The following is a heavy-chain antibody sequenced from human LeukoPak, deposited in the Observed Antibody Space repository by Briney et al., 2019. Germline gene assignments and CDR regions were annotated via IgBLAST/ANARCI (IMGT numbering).Heavy chain of an antibody. J-gene: IGHJ4*02. CDR1: GGSISGYY. CDR2: IHYTGST. Sequence: PSETLSLTCTVSGGSISGYYWSWIRQPPGKGLQFIGYIHYTGSTNYNPSLKSRVTISVDTSKNQFSLKLSSVTAADTAVYYCASAGLEAVGMGRHEYWGQGTLVTVSS. D-gene: IGHD6-13*01. V-gene: IGHV4-59*08. CDR3: ASAGLEAVGMGRHEY.